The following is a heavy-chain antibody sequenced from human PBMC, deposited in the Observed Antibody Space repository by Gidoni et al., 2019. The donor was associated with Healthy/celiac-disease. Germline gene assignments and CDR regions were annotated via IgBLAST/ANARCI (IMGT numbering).Heavy chain of an antibody. V-gene: IGHV3-7*03. Sequence: EVQLVESGGGLVQPGGSLRLSCAASGFPFSSYWMSWVRQAPGKGLEWVANIKQDGSEKYYVDSVKGRFTISRDNAKNSLYLQMNSLRAEDTAVYYCARDEGYGDYVRDYYYYGMDVWGQGTTVTVSS. CDR3: ARDEGYGDYVRDYYYYGMDV. D-gene: IGHD4-17*01. CDR1: GFPFSSYW. CDR2: IKQDGSEK. J-gene: IGHJ6*02.